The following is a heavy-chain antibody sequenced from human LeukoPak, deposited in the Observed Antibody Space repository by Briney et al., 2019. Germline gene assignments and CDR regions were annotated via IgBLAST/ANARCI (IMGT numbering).Heavy chain of an antibody. Sequence: GGSLRLSCVASGFTFSVYEMNWVRQAPGKGLERTSYISASDTSIYYAESVKGRFTISRDNAKSSLYLQMNSLRAEDTAVYYCARSGGYFDLWGQGTLVTVSS. D-gene: IGHD3-10*01. CDR3: ARSGGYFDL. CDR1: GFTFSVYE. CDR2: ISASDTSI. V-gene: IGHV3-48*03. J-gene: IGHJ4*02.